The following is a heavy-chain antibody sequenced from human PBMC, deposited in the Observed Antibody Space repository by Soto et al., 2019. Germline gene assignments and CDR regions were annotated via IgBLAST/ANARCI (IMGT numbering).Heavy chain of an antibody. V-gene: IGHV3-23*01. CDR1: GFTFSSYA. CDR2: ISGSGGST. CDR3: AKDPRVVVAAPTYNWFDP. J-gene: IGHJ5*02. D-gene: IGHD2-15*01. Sequence: GGSLRLSCAASGFTFSSYAMSWVRQAPGKGLEWVSAISGSGGSTYYADSVKGRFTISRDNSKNTLYLQMNSLRAEDTAVYYCAKDPRVVVAAPTYNWFDPWGQGTLVTVSS.